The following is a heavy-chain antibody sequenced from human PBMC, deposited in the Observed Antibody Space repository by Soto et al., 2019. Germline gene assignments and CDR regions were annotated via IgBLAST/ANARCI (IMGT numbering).Heavy chain of an antibody. CDR2: ISWNSGSI. D-gene: IGHD1-26*01. Sequence: EMQLVESGGGLVQPGRSLRLSCAASGFTFDDYAMHWVRQAPGKGLEWVSGISWNSGSIGYADTVKGRFTISRDNAKNSLYLQMNRVRPEETALSFCAKAYMWGGTEWETAFDSWGQGTLVT. V-gene: IGHV3-9*01. CDR1: GFTFDDYA. J-gene: IGHJ4*02. CDR3: AKAYMWGGTEWETAFDS.